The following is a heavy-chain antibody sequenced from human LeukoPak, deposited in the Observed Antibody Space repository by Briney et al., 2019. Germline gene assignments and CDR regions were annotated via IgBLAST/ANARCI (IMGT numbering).Heavy chain of an antibody. D-gene: IGHD3-9*01. CDR3: ARGLTETGLGAFDL. CDR2: IYFGDSDT. V-gene: IGHV5-51*01. CDR1: GYSFSRYW. J-gene: IGHJ3*01. Sequence: GESLKISCQGSGYSFSRYWIAWVRQMPGKGLEWMGIIYFGDSDTRYRPSFQGQVAISADKSISTAYLQWSNLKASDTAMYYCARGLTETGLGAFDLWGQGTMITVSS.